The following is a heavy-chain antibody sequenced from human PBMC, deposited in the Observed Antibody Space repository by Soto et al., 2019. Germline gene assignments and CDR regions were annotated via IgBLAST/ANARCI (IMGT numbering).Heavy chain of an antibody. J-gene: IGHJ6*03. Sequence: SLRLSCVVSGLTSSHARMSWVRQAPGKGLEWVGRIKTKADGGTTDYAAIVKGRFTISRDESKSTLFLQMNSLNTEDSAVYYCTTDSGYCSSTSCRYSYMDVWGKGTTVTVSS. V-gene: IGHV3-15*01. CDR1: GLTSSHAR. D-gene: IGHD2-2*01. CDR2: IKTKADGGTT. CDR3: TTDSGYCSSTSCRYSYMDV.